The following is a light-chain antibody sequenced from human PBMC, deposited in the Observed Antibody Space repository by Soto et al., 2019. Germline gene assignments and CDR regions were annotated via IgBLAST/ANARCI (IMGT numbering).Light chain of an antibody. Sequence: EIVLTQSPATLSLSPGEGVTLSCRASRSVSRYLAWYQQKPGQAPRLLIYDASNRAAGIPARFSGSGSGTDFTLTIGSLEPEDFAVYYCQQRSNWPLTFGGGTKVEIK. CDR1: RSVSRY. CDR2: DAS. V-gene: IGKV3-11*01. CDR3: QQRSNWPLT. J-gene: IGKJ4*01.